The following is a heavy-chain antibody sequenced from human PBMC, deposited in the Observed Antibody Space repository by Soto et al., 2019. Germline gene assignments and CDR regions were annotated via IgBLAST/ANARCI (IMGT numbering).Heavy chain of an antibody. CDR2: IWYDGSNK. J-gene: IGHJ6*03. D-gene: IGHD3-3*01. Sequence: GGSLRLSCAGSGFTFSSYGMHWVRQAPGKGLEWVAVIWYDGSNKYYADSVKGRFTISRDNSKNTLYLQMNSLRAEDTAVYYCAREEFWNYYYYYYMDVWGKGTTVTVSS. CDR1: GFTFSSYG. CDR3: AREEFWNYYYYYYMDV. V-gene: IGHV3-33*01.